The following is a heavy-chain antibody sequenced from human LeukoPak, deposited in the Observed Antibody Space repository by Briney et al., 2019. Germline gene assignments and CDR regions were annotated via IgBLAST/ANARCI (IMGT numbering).Heavy chain of an antibody. Sequence: SETLSLTCAVYGGSFSGYYWSWIRQPPGNGLEWIGEINHSGSTNYNPSLKSRVTISVDTSKNQFSLKLSSVTAADTAVYYCARGGFGELFSWFDPWGQGTLVTVSS. J-gene: IGHJ5*02. CDR1: GGSFSGYY. CDR2: INHSGST. D-gene: IGHD3-10*01. CDR3: ARGGFGELFSWFDP. V-gene: IGHV4-34*01.